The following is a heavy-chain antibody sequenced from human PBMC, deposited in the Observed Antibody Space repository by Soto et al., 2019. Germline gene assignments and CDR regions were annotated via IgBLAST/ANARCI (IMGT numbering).Heavy chain of an antibody. CDR1: GGSISSGGYY. CDR2: IYYSGST. V-gene: IGHV4-31*03. CDR3: ARVYGDWYFDY. Sequence: QVQLQESGPGLVKPSQTLSLTCTVSGGSISSGGYYWSWIRQHPGKGLEWIGYIYYSGSTYYNPSLKVRGTMSVDPPKNQFSLKLSSGTAADPAVYSCARVYGDWYFDYWGQGTLVTVSS. J-gene: IGHJ4*02. D-gene: IGHD4-17*01.